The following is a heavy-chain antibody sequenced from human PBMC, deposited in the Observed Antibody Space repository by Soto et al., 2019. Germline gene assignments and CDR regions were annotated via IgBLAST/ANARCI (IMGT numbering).Heavy chain of an antibody. CDR3: AGGCCSRLSAPAAGGAV. CDR2: INPSAGTT. J-gene: IGHJ6*02. Sequence: QVQLVQSGAEVKKPGASVKVSCETSGYTFTSYYMHWVRQAPGRGLEWVGIINPSAGTTSYAQKFQGRVTRTRGTCTLSPYTALSRFRYGVAVEYYLAGGCCSRLSAPAAGGAVWGRGTTVTVSS. D-gene: IGHD2-15*01. V-gene: IGHV1-46*03. CDR1: GYTFTSYY.